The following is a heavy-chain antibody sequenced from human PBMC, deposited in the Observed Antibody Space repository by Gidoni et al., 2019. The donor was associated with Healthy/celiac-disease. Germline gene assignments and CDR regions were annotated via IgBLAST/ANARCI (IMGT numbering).Heavy chain of an antibody. CDR2: IYTSGST. Sequence: QVQLQESGPGLVKPSETLSLTCTVSGGSISSYYWSWIRQPAGKGLEWIGRIYTSGSTNYNPSLKSRVTMSVDTSKNQFSLKLSSVTAADTAVYYCARERVDSSVLLSDYWGQGTLVTVSS. D-gene: IGHD3-22*01. J-gene: IGHJ4*02. V-gene: IGHV4-4*07. CDR3: ARERVDSSVLLSDY. CDR1: GGSISSYY.